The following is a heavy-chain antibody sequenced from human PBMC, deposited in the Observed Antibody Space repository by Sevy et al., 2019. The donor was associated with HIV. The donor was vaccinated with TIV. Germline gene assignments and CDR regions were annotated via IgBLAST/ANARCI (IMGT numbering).Heavy chain of an antibody. J-gene: IGHJ4*02. CDR3: AKGNYDFWSGYEEYFDY. CDR2: ISGSGGST. CDR1: GFTFSSYA. Sequence: GGSLRLSCAASGFTFSSYAMSWVRQAPGKGLEWVSAISGSGGSTYYADSVKGRFTISRDNSKNTQYLQMNSLRAEDTAVYYCAKGNYDFWSGYEEYFDYWGQGTLVTVSS. V-gene: IGHV3-23*01. D-gene: IGHD3-3*01.